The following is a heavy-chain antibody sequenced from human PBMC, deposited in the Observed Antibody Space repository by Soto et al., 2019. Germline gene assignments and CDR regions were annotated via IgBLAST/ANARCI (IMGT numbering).Heavy chain of an antibody. CDR2: ITGSGIYT. V-gene: IGHV3-21*02. CDR3: VKEGLSNYNAYFDY. Sequence: VQLVESGGGLVKPGGSLRLSCAASGFIFATHTINWVRQAPGKGLEWVSSITGSGIYTRYADSVKGRYAISRDNAKATLYLPMNGRGAEDTDVYYCVKEGLSNYNAYFDYWGQGTQVTVSS. CDR1: GFIFATHT. D-gene: IGHD4-4*01. J-gene: IGHJ4*02.